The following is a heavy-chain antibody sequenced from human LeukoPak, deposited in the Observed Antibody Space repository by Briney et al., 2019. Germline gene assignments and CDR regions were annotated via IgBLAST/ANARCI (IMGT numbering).Heavy chain of an antibody. D-gene: IGHD6-19*01. V-gene: IGHV5-51*01. CDR2: IYPGDSET. J-gene: IGHJ4*02. CDR1: GYSITDHW. CDR3: ARTGYTSGWYVGSFDY. Sequence: GESLKISCKASGYSITDHWIAWVRQMPGKGLEWMGIIYPGDSETRYSPSFQGHVTISADKSISTAYLQWSSLKASDTAMYYCARTGYTSGWYVGSFDYWGQGTLVTVSS.